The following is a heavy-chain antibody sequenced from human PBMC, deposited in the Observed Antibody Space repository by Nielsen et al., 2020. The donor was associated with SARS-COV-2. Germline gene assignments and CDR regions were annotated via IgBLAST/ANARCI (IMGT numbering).Heavy chain of an antibody. J-gene: IGHJ5*02. D-gene: IGHD3-22*01. V-gene: IGHV4-34*01. CDR3: AIRSSGYYNWFDP. Sequence: SETLSLTCAVYGGSFSDYSWSWVRQPPGKGLEWIGEINHSGSTNYNPSLKSRVTISTDTSKNQFSLKLSSVTAADTAVYYCAIRSSGYYNWFDPWGQGTLVTVSS. CDR1: GGSFSDYS. CDR2: INHSGST.